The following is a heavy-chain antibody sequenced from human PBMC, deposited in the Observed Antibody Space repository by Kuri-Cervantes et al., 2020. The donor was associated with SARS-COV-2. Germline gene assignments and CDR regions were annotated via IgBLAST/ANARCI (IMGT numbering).Heavy chain of an antibody. J-gene: IGHJ6*02. D-gene: IGHD3-10*01. CDR3: AKVWSGSYSHYYYYAMDV. V-gene: IGHV3-30*18. CDR1: GFTFSNYG. CDR2: ISYDGSDR. Sequence: GGSLRLSCAASGFTFSNYGMHWVRQAPGKGLEWAAVISYDGSDRYYADSVKGRFTISRDNSKNTLYLQMNSLRAEDTAVYYCAKVWSGSYSHYYYYAMDVWGQGTTVTVSS.